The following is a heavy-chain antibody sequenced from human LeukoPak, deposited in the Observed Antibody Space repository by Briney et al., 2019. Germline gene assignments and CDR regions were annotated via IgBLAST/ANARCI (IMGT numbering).Heavy chain of an antibody. CDR2: ISAYNGNT. V-gene: IGHV1-18*04. J-gene: IGHJ4*02. CDR1: GYTFTSYY. CDR3: AREPYCSSTSCYPYYFDY. D-gene: IGHD2-2*01. Sequence: ASVKVSCKASGYTFTSYYMHWVRQAPGQGLEWMGWISAYNGNTNYAQKLQGRVTMTTDTSTSTAYMELRSLRSDDTAVYYCAREPYCSSTSCYPYYFDYWGQGTLVTVSS.